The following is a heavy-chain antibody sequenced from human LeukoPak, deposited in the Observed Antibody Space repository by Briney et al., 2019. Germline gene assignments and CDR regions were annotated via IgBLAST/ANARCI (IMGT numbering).Heavy chain of an antibody. Sequence: SETLSLTCTVSGGSISSSSYYWGWIRQPPGKGLEWIGIIYYSGSTYYNPSLKSRVTISVDTSKNQFSLKLSSVTAADTAVYYCARAYGSSWYYDAFDIWGQGTMVTVSS. D-gene: IGHD6-13*01. CDR2: IYYSGST. CDR1: GGSISSSSYY. CDR3: ARAYGSSWYYDAFDI. J-gene: IGHJ3*02. V-gene: IGHV4-39*07.